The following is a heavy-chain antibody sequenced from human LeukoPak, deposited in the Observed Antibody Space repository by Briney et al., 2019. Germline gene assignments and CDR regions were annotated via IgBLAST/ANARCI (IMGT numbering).Heavy chain of an antibody. D-gene: IGHD3-22*01. J-gene: IGHJ4*02. Sequence: GGSLRLSCAASGFTFSDYYMSWIRQAPGKGLEWVSYISSSGSTIYNADSVKGRFTISRDNAKNSLYLQMNSLRAEDTAVYYCAKPHYDSSGQFDYWGQGTLVTVSS. V-gene: IGHV3-11*01. CDR3: AKPHYDSSGQFDY. CDR2: ISSSGSTI. CDR1: GFTFSDYY.